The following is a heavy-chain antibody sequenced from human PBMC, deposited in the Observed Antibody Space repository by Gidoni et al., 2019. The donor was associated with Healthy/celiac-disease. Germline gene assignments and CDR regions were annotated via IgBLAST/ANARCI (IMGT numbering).Heavy chain of an antibody. J-gene: IGHJ4*02. CDR3: ANQGITMVRGVTDY. CDR1: GFTFGSHA. Sequence: EVQLFEPGGGLVHPGGSLRLSCAASGFTFGSHAMSWFRQASGKGLGWVSAISGSDGSTYYADSVKGRFTISRDNSKNTLYLQMNSLRAEDTAVYYCANQGITMVRGVTDYWGQGTLVTVSS. CDR2: ISGSDGST. D-gene: IGHD3-10*01. V-gene: IGHV3-23*01.